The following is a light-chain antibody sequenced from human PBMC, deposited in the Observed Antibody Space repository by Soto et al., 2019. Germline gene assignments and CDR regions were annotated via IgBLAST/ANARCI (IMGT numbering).Light chain of an antibody. CDR3: SSYTSTSSSTYV. J-gene: IGLJ1*01. Sequence: QSALPQPASLSWSPGHSITIPCAGTSSDVNSYNYVSWYQQHPGKAPKLMIYDVSNRPSGVSNRFSGSKSGNTASLTISGLQAEDEADYYCSSYTSTSSSTYVFGTGTKVTGL. CDR2: DVS. V-gene: IGLV2-14*01. CDR1: SSDVNSYNY.